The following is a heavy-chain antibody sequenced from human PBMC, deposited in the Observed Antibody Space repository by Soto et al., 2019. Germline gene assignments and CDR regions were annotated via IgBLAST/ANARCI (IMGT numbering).Heavy chain of an antibody. CDR2: LTGSGDST. CDR1: GFTFSSFA. V-gene: IGHV3-23*01. CDR3: AKGTAVTTGDMAY. J-gene: IGHJ4*02. Sequence: EVQLLESGGGLVQPGGSLRLSCAASGFTFSSFAMTWVRQAPGKGLEWVSSLTGSGDSTYYADSVKGRFTISRDNSKNTLYLQMNSLRADDPALYYCAKGTAVTTGDMAYWGQGTLVTVSS. D-gene: IGHD4-17*01.